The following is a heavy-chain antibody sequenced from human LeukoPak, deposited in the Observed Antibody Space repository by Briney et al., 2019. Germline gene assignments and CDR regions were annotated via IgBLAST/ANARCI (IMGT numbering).Heavy chain of an antibody. V-gene: IGHV3-7*01. CDR2: IKQDGSEK. CDR1: GFTFCNYW. CDR3: ARDFYGDYALSAFDI. D-gene: IGHD4-17*01. J-gene: IGHJ3*02. Sequence: GGGLRHSCAASGFTFCNYWMRWVRQARGRGVERVAHIKQDGSEKYYVDSVKGRFSISRDNAKNSLYLQMNSLRAEDTAVYYCARDFYGDYALSAFDIWGQGTMVTVSS.